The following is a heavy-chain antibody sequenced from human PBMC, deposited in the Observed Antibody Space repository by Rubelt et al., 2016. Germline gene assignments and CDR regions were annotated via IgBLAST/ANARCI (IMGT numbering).Heavy chain of an antibody. CDR2: IYFSGST. D-gene: IGHD3-10*01. CDR1: GGSISSSSYY. J-gene: IGHJ5*02. Sequence: QLQLQESGPGLVKPSETLSLTCTVSGGSISSSSYYWGWIRQPPGKGLEWIGSIYFSGSTYYNPYLKSRVTISVDTSKNQFSLKLSSVTAADTAVYYCARRATMVRGVMGLNWFDPWGQGTLVTVSS. CDR3: ARRATMVRGVMGLNWFDP. V-gene: IGHV4-39*01.